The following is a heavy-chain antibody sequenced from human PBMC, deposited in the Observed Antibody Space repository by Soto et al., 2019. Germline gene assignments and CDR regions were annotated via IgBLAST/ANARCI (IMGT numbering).Heavy chain of an antibody. CDR3: AKEGIDNYDFWSGPSLGHYYYYGMDV. CDR1: GFTFSSYA. CDR2: ISGSGGST. V-gene: IGHV3-23*01. J-gene: IGHJ6*02. D-gene: IGHD3-3*01. Sequence: PGGSLRLSCAASGFTFSSYAMSWVRQAPGKGLEWVSAISGSGGSTYYADSVKGRFTISRDDSKNTLYLQMNSLRAEDTAVYYCAKEGIDNYDFWSGPSLGHYYYYGMDVWGQGTTVTVSS.